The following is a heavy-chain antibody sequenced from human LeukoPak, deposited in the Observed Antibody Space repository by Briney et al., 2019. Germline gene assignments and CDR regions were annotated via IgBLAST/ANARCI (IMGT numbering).Heavy chain of an antibody. V-gene: IGHV4-31*11. J-gene: IGHJ6*02. CDR3: ARAKYSNLSYYYYGMDV. Sequence: PSQTLSLTCAVSGGSISSGGYSWSWIRQPPGKGLEWIGYIYYSGSTYYNPSLKSRVTISVDTSKNQFSLKLSSVTAADTAVYYCARAKYSNLSYYYYGMDVWGQGTTVTVSS. D-gene: IGHD6-6*01. CDR1: GGSISSGGYS. CDR2: IYYSGST.